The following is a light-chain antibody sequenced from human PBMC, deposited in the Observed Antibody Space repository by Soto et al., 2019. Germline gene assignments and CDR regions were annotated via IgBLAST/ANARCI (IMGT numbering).Light chain of an antibody. V-gene: IGKV1-27*01. CDR2: DTS. CDR3: QKYNSDPRT. Sequence: DVQMTQSPSSLSAFVGDRVTITCRASQGITPDLAWFQQKPGKVPKLLIYDTSTLESGVPSRFSGSGSGTDFTLTINSLQPEDVGTYYCQKYNSDPRTFGGGTKVEIK. J-gene: IGKJ4*02. CDR1: QGITPD.